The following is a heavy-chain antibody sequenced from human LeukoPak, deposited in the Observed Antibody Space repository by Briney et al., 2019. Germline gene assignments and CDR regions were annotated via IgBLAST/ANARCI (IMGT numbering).Heavy chain of an antibody. Sequence: GGSRRPSCAPSALTFSTYSMNWVRQAPGRGLEWVSSIITISSAIFYADSVKGRFTISRDNAKNSLYLQMNSLRAEDTAVYYCARSPHYDFWSGYLSLLSDYWGQGTLVTVSS. V-gene: IGHV3-21*01. D-gene: IGHD3-3*01. CDR2: IITISSAI. CDR3: ARSPHYDFWSGYLSLLSDY. CDR1: ALTFSTYS. J-gene: IGHJ4*02.